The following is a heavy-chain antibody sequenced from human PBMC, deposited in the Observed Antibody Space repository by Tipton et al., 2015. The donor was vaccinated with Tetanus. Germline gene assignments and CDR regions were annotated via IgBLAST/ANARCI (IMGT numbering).Heavy chain of an antibody. CDR3: AREAYSGGGYVGYFDL. J-gene: IGHJ2*01. CDR1: GGSISSYY. Sequence: TLSLTCTVSGGSISSYYWSWIRQPPGKGLEWIGYIYYSGSTSYNPSLKSRVTISVDTSKNQFSLKLSSVTAADTAVYYCAREAYSGGGYVGYFDLWGRGTLVTVSS. D-gene: IGHD6-19*01. CDR2: IYYSGST. V-gene: IGHV4-59*12.